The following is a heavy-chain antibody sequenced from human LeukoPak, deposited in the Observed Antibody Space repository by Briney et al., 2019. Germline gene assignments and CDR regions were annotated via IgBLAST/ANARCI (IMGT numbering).Heavy chain of an antibody. CDR2: IWYDGSNE. Sequence: PGRSLRLSCAASGFSFSTYGMHWVRQAPGKGLEWVAVIWYDGSNEYYADSVKGRFTISRDNSKNTLYLQMHSLRAEDTAMYYCARDRSGGTNWSRYFDYWGQGTLVTVSS. D-gene: IGHD2-2*01. V-gene: IGHV3-33*01. CDR3: ARDRSGGTNWSRYFDY. CDR1: GFSFSTYG. J-gene: IGHJ4*02.